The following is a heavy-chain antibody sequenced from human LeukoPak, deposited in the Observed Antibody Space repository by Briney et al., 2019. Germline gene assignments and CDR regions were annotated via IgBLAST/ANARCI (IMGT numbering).Heavy chain of an antibody. CDR2: INGSGSTT. Sequence: PGGSLRLTCTASGFTFNTYAMNWVRQPPGKGLEWVSTINGSGSTTYYADSVKGRFTISRDNSKNTLYLQMNSLRVEDTALYYCTKDLYDFWSGLDYWGQGTLVTVSS. CDR1: GFTFNTYA. V-gene: IGHV3-23*01. D-gene: IGHD3-3*01. J-gene: IGHJ4*02. CDR3: TKDLYDFWSGLDY.